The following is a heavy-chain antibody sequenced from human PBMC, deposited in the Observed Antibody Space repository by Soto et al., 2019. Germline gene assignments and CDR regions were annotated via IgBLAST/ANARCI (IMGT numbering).Heavy chain of an antibody. J-gene: IGHJ4*02. CDR1: GGTFSRYA. CDR3: AIGYSYGPGGDY. Sequence: GASVKVSCKAFGGTFSRYAISWVRQAPGQGLEWMGGIIPIFGTANYAQKFQGRVTITADKSTSTAYMELSSLRSEDTAVYYCAIGYSYGPGGDYWGQGTLVTVSS. V-gene: IGHV1-69*06. CDR2: IIPIFGTA. D-gene: IGHD5-18*01.